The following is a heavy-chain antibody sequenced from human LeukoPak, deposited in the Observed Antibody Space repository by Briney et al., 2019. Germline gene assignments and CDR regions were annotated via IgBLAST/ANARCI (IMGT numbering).Heavy chain of an antibody. Sequence: GASVKVSCKASGYTFTSYDINWGRQATGQGLEWMGWMNPNSGNTGYAQKFQGRVTITRNTSISTAYMELSSLRSEDTAVYYCARHRPQMGIVATFDYWGQGTLVTVSS. J-gene: IGHJ4*02. V-gene: IGHV1-8*03. CDR3: ARHRPQMGIVATFDY. D-gene: IGHD5-12*01. CDR1: GYTFTSYD. CDR2: MNPNSGNT.